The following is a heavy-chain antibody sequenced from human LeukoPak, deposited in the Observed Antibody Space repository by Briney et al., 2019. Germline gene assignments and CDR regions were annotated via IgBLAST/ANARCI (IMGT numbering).Heavy chain of an antibody. V-gene: IGHV1-69*04. Sequence: ASVKVSCKASGGPFSSYAISWVRQAPGQGLEWMGRIIPVLGTATYAQKFQGRVSFTADKSTSTAYMELNSLRFDDTAVYYCARDLGGYGSGSFGYAQHWGQGTLVTVSS. CDR3: ARDLGGYGSGSFGYAQH. CDR1: GGPFSSYA. CDR2: IIPVLGTA. J-gene: IGHJ1*01. D-gene: IGHD3-10*01.